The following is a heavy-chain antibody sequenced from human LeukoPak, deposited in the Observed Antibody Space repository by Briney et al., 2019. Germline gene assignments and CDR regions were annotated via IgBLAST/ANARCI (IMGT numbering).Heavy chain of an antibody. J-gene: IGHJ4*02. D-gene: IGHD4-17*01. Sequence: PGGSLRLSCAASGFIFSDYYMSWIRQAPGKGLEWLSFISSGGSTIYYADSVKGRFTISRGNAKNTLYLQMNSLRAEDTAVYYCARAYGDYVFDYWGQGTLVTVSS. CDR1: GFIFSDYY. CDR3: ARAYGDYVFDY. CDR2: ISSGGSTI. V-gene: IGHV3-11*04.